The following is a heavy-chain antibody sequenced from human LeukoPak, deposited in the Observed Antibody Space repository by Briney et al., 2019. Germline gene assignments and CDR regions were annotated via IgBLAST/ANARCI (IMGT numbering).Heavy chain of an antibody. CDR3: ARCLPYSSSWYPSSDWFDP. J-gene: IGHJ5*02. CDR2: IIPVLGIT. Sequence: RASVKVSCKASGGTFSSYAISWVRQAPGQGLEWMGRIIPVLGITNYAQKFQGRVTITADKSTSTAYMELSSLRSEDTAVYYCARCLPYSSSWYPSSDWFDPWGQGTLVTVSS. CDR1: GGTFSSYA. V-gene: IGHV1-69*04. D-gene: IGHD6-13*01.